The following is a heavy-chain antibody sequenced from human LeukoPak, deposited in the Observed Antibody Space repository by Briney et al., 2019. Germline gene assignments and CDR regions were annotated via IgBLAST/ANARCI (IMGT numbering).Heavy chain of an antibody. J-gene: IGHJ4*02. CDR3: ARVGDFWSGYYRPFDY. CDR2: IIPIFGTA. V-gene: IGHV1-69*13. D-gene: IGHD3-3*01. Sequence: SVKVSCKASGGTFSSYAISWVRQAPGQGLEWMVGIIPIFGTANYAQKFQGRVTITADESTSTAYMELSSLRSEDTAVYYCARVGDFWSGYYRPFDYWGQGTLVTVSS. CDR1: GGTFSSYA.